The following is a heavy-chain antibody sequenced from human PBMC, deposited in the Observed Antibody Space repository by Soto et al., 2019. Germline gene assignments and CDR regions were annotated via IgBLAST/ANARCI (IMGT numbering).Heavy chain of an antibody. CDR3: ARKEVWPSFTFDL. CDR2: INAGNGDT. V-gene: IGHV1-3*01. D-gene: IGHD2-21*01. J-gene: IGHJ3*01. CDR1: GFTLTRYA. Sequence: QVHLVQSGAEVEKPGASVKVSCKASGFTLTRYALHWVRQAPGQRLEYMGWINAGNGDTGHPQKFQGRVTMTRDIPASTVYMELNSLTSEDTAVYYCARKEVWPSFTFDLWGQGTVVVVSS.